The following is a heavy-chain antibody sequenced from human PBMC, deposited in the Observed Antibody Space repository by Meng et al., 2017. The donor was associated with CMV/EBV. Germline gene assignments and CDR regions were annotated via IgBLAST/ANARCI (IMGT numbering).Heavy chain of an antibody. J-gene: IGHJ4*02. D-gene: IGHD1-26*01. CDR3: ARGRRYSGSPHPLGY. CDR1: GYTFTSYD. CDR2: MNPNSGNT. V-gene: IGHV1-8*01. Sequence: SGYTFTSYDINWVRQATGQGLEWMGWMNPNSGNTDYAQKFQGRVTMPRNTSISTAYMELSSLRSEDTAVYYCARGRRYSGSPHPLGYWGQGTLVTVSS.